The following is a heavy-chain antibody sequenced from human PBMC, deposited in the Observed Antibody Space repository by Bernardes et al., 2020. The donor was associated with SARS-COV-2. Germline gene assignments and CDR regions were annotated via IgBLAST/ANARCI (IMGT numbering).Heavy chain of an antibody. Sequence: GGSLRLSCAASGFSFSTYGMHWVRQAPGKGLEWVAVISYDGSDHYCADSVRGRFTISRDNSKNTLYLQMNSLRAEDTAVYYCARDPYYYGSGGDYWGQGTLVTVSS. CDR2: ISYDGSDH. J-gene: IGHJ4*02. CDR1: GFSFSTYG. CDR3: ARDPYYYGSGGDY. D-gene: IGHD3-10*01. V-gene: IGHV3-33*05.